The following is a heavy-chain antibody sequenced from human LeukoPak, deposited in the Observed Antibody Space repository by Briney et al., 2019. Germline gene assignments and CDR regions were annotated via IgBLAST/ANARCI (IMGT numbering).Heavy chain of an antibody. CDR1: GFTFGSYA. Sequence: GRSLRLSCAASGFTFGSYAMHWVRQAPGKGLEWVAVISYDGSNKYYADSVKGRFTISRDNSKNTLYLQMNSLRAEDTAVYYCARGQYTSSGQSYWGQGTLVTVSS. CDR2: ISYDGSNK. V-gene: IGHV3-30-3*01. CDR3: ARGQYTSSGQSY. J-gene: IGHJ4*02. D-gene: IGHD3-22*01.